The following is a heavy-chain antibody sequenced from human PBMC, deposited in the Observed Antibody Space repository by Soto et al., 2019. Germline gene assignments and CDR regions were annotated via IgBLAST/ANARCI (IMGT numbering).Heavy chain of an antibody. Sequence: ASVKVSCKASGYTFTSYYIHWVRQAPGQGLEWMGIINPSGGSTSYAQKFQGRVTMTRVTSTSTVYMELSSLRSEDTAVYYCATSEASITIFGVVIIRPPFPLFAYGMDVWGQGTTVTVSS. CDR1: GYTFTSYY. CDR3: ATSEASITIFGVVIIRPPFPLFAYGMDV. CDR2: INPSGGST. D-gene: IGHD3-3*01. J-gene: IGHJ6*02. V-gene: IGHV1-46*01.